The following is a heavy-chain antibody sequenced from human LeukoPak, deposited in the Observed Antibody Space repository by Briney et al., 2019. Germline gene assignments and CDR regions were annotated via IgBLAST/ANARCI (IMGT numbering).Heavy chain of an antibody. CDR2: IYSGGST. J-gene: IGHJ6*02. V-gene: IGHV3-53*01. CDR1: GFTVSSNY. D-gene: IGHD3-10*01. Sequence: GGSLRLSCAASGFTVSSNYMSWVRQAPGKGLEWGSVIYSGGSTYYADSVKGRFTISRDNSKNTLYLQMNSLRAEDTAVYYCARDQISYYYGSGSYGMDVWGQGTTVTVSS. CDR3: ARDQISYYYGSGSYGMDV.